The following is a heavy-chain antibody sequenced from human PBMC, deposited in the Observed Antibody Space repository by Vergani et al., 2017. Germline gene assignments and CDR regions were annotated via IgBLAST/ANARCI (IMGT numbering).Heavy chain of an antibody. Sequence: QVQLEESGPGLVKPSETLSLTWTVSGGSFNTYYWSWIRQSPGKGLEWIGYIYSTGSTNYNPSLNSRVTMSVDTSKNQFSLKLRSVTAADTAVYFCARVMYRDEASTGYRLEGMDIWGQGTTVTISS. CDR1: GGSFNTYY. J-gene: IGHJ6*02. D-gene: IGHD3-9*01. CDR2: IYSTGST. CDR3: ARVMYRDEASTGYRLEGMDI. V-gene: IGHV4-59*13.